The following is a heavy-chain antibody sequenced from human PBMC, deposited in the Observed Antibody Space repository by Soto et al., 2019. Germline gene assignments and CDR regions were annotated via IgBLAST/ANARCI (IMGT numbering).Heavy chain of an antibody. Sequence: HPGGSLRLSCAASGLTFSNYAMNWVRQAPGKGLEWVSVISGTGTSAYYADSVKGRFTISRDNSKNTLYLQMNSLRAEDTAIYFRVKEGNGWYSRGSFDFWGRGTLVTVSS. CDR2: ISGTGTSA. J-gene: IGHJ3*01. V-gene: IGHV3-23*01. D-gene: IGHD6-19*01. CDR3: VKEGNGWYSRGSFDF. CDR1: GLTFSNYA.